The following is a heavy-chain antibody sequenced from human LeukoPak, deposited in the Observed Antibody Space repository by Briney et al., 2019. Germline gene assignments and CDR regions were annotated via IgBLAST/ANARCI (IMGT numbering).Heavy chain of an antibody. CDR2: INSDGSST. V-gene: IGHV3-74*01. D-gene: IGHD3-10*01. Sequence: RGSLRLSCAASGFTFSSYWMHWVRQAPGKGLVWVSRINSDGSSTSYADSVKGRFTISRDNAKNTLYLQMNSLRAEDTAVYYCARAPVSVYYYMDVWGKGTTVTVSS. J-gene: IGHJ6*03. CDR1: GFTFSSYW. CDR3: ARAPVSVYYYMDV.